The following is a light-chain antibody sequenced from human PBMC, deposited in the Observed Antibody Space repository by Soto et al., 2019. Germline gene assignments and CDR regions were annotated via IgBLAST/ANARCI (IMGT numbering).Light chain of an antibody. CDR1: SSNIGAGYD. CDR2: GNS. CDR3: QSYDSRLSGYV. Sequence: QSVLTQPPSVSGAPGQRVTISCTESSSNIGAGYDVHWYQQLPGTAPKLLLYGNSNRPSGVPDRFSGSKSGTSASLAITGLQAEDEADYYYQSYDSRLSGYVFGTGTKLTVL. V-gene: IGLV1-40*01. J-gene: IGLJ1*01.